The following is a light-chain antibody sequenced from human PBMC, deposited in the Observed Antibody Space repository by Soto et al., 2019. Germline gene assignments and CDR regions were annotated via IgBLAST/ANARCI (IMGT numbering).Light chain of an antibody. V-gene: IGKV3-15*01. Sequence: EIVMTQSPDTLSVSPGEGVTLSCRASQSVSSDLAWYQKKPGQSPRLLMYGASTRATDIPARFSGGGSGTEFTLTISSLQSEDVAIYYCQQYHDWPPITFGPGTKVEIK. CDR2: GAS. J-gene: IGKJ3*01. CDR1: QSVSSD. CDR3: QQYHDWPPIT.